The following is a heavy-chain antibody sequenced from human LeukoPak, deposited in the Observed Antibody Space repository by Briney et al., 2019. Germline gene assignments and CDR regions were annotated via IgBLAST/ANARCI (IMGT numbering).Heavy chain of an antibody. CDR1: GYTFTSYD. Sequence: ASVKVSCKASGYTFTSYDINWVRQATGQGLEWMGWMNPNSGNTGYAQKFQGRVTMTRNTSISTAYMELSSLRSEDTAVYYCARGFYYYDSSGYYLDSIDYFGQGTLVTVSS. J-gene: IGHJ4*02. V-gene: IGHV1-8*01. CDR3: ARGFYYYDSSGYYLDSIDY. D-gene: IGHD3-22*01. CDR2: MNPNSGNT.